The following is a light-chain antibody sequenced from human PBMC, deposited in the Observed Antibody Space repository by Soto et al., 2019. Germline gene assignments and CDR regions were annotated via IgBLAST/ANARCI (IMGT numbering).Light chain of an antibody. J-gene: IGKJ5*01. CDR1: PSVSSY. Sequence: EIVLTQSPATLSLSPGERATLSCRASPSVSSYLAWYQQKPGQAPRLLIYDASNRATGIPARFSGSGSGTDFTLTISSLEPEDFSVYYCQQRSNWPPPVTFGHGTRLEIK. V-gene: IGKV3-11*01. CDR2: DAS. CDR3: QQRSNWPPPVT.